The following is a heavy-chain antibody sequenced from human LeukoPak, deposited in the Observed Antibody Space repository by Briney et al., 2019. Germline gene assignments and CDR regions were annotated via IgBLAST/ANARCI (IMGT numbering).Heavy chain of an antibody. D-gene: IGHD3-10*01. CDR1: GFTFSSYG. V-gene: IGHV3-33*01. J-gene: IGHJ4*02. Sequence: GSLRLSCAASGFTFSSYGMHWVRQAPGKGLEWVAVIWYDGSNKYYADSVKGRFTISRDNSKNTLYLQMNSLRAEDTAVYYCARTGEQSGSYFDYWGQGTLVTVSS. CDR3: ARTGEQSGSYFDY. CDR2: IWYDGSNK.